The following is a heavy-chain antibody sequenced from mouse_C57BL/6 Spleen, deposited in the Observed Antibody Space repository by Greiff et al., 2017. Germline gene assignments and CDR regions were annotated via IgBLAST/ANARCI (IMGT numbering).Heavy chain of an antibody. CDR2: IDPSDSET. Sequence: QVQLQQPGAELVRPGSSVKLSCKASGYTFTSYWMHWVKQRPIQGLEWIGNIDPSDSETHYNQKFKDKATLTVDKSSSTAYMQLSSLTSEDSAVYYCARRGGSSCWYFDVWGTGTTVTVSS. V-gene: IGHV1-52*01. CDR3: ARRGGSSCWYFDV. D-gene: IGHD1-1*01. J-gene: IGHJ1*03. CDR1: GYTFTSYW.